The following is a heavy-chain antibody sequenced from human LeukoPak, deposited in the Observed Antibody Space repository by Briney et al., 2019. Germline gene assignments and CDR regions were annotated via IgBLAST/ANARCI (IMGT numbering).Heavy chain of an antibody. CDR3: ARAVDFWSGSSVHMDV. V-gene: IGHV1-18*01. J-gene: IGHJ6*03. Sequence: GASVKVSCKASGYTFTSYGISWVRQAPGQGLEWMGWISAYNGNTNYAQKLQGRVTMTTDTSTSTAYMELRSLRSDDTAVYYCARAVDFWSGSSVHMDVWGKGTTVTVSS. CDR2: ISAYNGNT. CDR1: GYTFTSYG. D-gene: IGHD3-3*01.